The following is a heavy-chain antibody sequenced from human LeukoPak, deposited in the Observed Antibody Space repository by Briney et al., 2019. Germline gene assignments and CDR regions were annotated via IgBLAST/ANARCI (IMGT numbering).Heavy chain of an antibody. CDR2: IYYSGST. Sequence: SETLSLTCTVSGGSISSYYWSWIRQPPGKGLEWIGYIYYSGSTNYNPSLKSRVTISVDTSKNQFSLKLSSVTAADTAVCYCARAPYYYDSSGYYPFDYWGQGTLVTVSS. CDR1: GGSISSYY. J-gene: IGHJ4*02. CDR3: ARAPYYYDSSGYYPFDY. V-gene: IGHV4-59*01. D-gene: IGHD3-22*01.